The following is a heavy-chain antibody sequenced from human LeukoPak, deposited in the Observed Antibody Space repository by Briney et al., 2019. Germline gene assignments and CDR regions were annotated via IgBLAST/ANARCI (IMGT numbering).Heavy chain of an antibody. J-gene: IGHJ4*02. V-gene: IGHV4-34*01. CDR1: GGSFSGYY. Sequence: NPSETLSLTCAVYGGSFSGYYWNWIRQPPGKGLEWIGEINHSGSTNYNPSLKSRVTISVDTSKNQFSLNLSSVTAADTAVYYCAKVPIVATIRPPGYFDYWGQGTLVTVSS. D-gene: IGHD5-12*01. CDR3: AKVPIVATIRPPGYFDY. CDR2: INHSGST.